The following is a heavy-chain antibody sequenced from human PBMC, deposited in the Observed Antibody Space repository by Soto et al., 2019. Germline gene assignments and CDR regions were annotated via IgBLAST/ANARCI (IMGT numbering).Heavy chain of an antibody. CDR1: GFTFSSYA. J-gene: IGHJ4*02. Sequence: EVQLLESGGGLVQPGGSLRLSCAASGFTFSSYAMSWVRQAPGKGLEWVSVISASGGTTYFADSLKGRFTISRDNSKNTLYLQLRSLRGEDTAVYYCAKETTAAVGDYFDSWGQGTLVTVSS. CDR3: AKETTAAVGDYFDS. CDR2: ISASGGTT. V-gene: IGHV3-23*01. D-gene: IGHD6-13*01.